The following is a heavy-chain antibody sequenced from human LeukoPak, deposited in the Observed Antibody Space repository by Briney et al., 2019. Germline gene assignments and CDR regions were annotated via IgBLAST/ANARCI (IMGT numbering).Heavy chain of an antibody. Sequence: GGSLRLSCAASGFTFSSYWMHWVRQAPGKGLVWVSRINSDGSSTSYAASVKGRFTISRDNGQNTLYLQMNSVRAEDTAVYYCARDPPSSGWYRSGGYYFDYWGREPWSPSPQ. CDR1: GFTFSSYW. D-gene: IGHD6-19*01. CDR3: ARDPPSSGWYRSGGYYFDY. J-gene: IGHJ4*02. V-gene: IGHV3-74*01. CDR2: INSDGSST.